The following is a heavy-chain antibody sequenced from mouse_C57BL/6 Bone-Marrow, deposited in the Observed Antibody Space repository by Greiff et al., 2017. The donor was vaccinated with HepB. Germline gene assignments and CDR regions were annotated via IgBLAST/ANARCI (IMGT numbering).Heavy chain of an antibody. J-gene: IGHJ2*01. CDR3: ASNDDFDY. V-gene: IGHV1-61*01. CDR2: IYPSDSET. D-gene: IGHD2-12*01. Sequence: QVQLQQSGAELVRPGSSVKLSCKASGYTFTSYWMEWVKQRPGQGLEWIGNIYPSDSETHYNQKFKDKATLTVDKSSSTAYMQLSSLTSEDSAVYYWASNDDFDYWGQGTTLTVSS. CDR1: GYTFTSYW.